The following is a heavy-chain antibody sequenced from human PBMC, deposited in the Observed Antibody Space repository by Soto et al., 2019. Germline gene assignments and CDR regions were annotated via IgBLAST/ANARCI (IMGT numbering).Heavy chain of an antibody. V-gene: IGHV3-33*01. Sequence: LRLSCAASGFTFSTSGMHWVRQAPGKGLEWVAIIWYDGSNKYYADSVKGRFTISRDNSKNTLSLQMNSLRAEDTAVYYCARVSGWSLDYWGQGTLVTVSS. CDR1: GFTFSTSG. J-gene: IGHJ4*02. D-gene: IGHD6-19*01. CDR3: ARVSGWSLDY. CDR2: IWYDGSNK.